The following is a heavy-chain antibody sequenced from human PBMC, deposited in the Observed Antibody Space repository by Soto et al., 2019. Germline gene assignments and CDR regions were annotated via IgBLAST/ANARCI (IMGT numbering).Heavy chain of an antibody. D-gene: IGHD4-17*01. J-gene: IGHJ4*02. CDR3: ARVRVRLRWSAWVY. CDR1: GFVSSSYW. Sequence: LRLSCAASGFVSSSYWMSWVRQAPGKGLEWVANIKHDGSEKYYADSVKGRFTISRENAKKSLYLQMDSLRVEDTAVYYCARVRVRLRWSAWVYWGQGTPVTVSS. CDR2: IKHDGSEK. V-gene: IGHV3-7*01.